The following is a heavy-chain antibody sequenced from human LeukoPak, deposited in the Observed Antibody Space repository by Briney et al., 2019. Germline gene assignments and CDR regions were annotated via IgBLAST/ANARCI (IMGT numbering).Heavy chain of an antibody. CDR1: GFLFSSYW. V-gene: IGHV3-7*01. CDR3: ARVFSSLRTTWDAWNYYYYYYMDV. D-gene: IGHD2/OR15-2a*01. CDR2: IKQDGSEK. J-gene: IGHJ6*03. Sequence: GSLRLFCAASGFLFSSYWMSWVRQAPGEGLEWVANIKQDGSEKYHVDSVKGRLTISRDNAKNSLYLQMNSLRAEDTAVYYCARVFSSLRTTWDAWNYYYYYYMDVWGKGTTVTVSS.